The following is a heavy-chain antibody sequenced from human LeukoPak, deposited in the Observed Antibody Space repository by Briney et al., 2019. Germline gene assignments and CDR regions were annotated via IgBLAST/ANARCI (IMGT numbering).Heavy chain of an antibody. CDR3: AKDFVVVPGNVNYFDY. Sequence: GGSLRLSCAASGFTFNSYAMTWVRQAPGKGLECVSAIGGSGGRTYYADSVKGRFTISRDNSKNTLYLQMNTLRAEDTAIYYCAKDFVVVPGNVNYFDYWGQGTLVTVSS. D-gene: IGHD2-21*02. CDR1: GFTFNSYA. CDR2: IGGSGGRT. V-gene: IGHV3-23*01. J-gene: IGHJ4*02.